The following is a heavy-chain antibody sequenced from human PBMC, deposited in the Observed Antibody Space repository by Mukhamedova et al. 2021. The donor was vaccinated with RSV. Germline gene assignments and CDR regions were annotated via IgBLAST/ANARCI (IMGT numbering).Heavy chain of an antibody. D-gene: IGHD2-21*01. CDR2: ISSSSSTI. Sequence: GLEWVSYISSSSSTIYYADSVKGRFTISRDNAKNSLYLQMNSLRDEDTAVYYCARGTGIPFDRFDVFYIWGQGTLVTV. CDR3: ARGTGIPFDRFDVFYI. V-gene: IGHV3-48*02. J-gene: IGHJ3*02.